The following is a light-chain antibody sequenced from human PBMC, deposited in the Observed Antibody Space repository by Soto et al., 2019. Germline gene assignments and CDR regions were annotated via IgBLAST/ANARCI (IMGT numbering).Light chain of an antibody. V-gene: IGKV1-5*01. CDR3: QQRSDWPPELT. J-gene: IGKJ4*01. CDR1: QSISSW. CDR2: AAS. Sequence: DIQMTQSPSTLSASVGDRVTITCRASQSISSWLAWYQQKPGKAPKLLIYAASSLQSGVPARFSGSASGTDFTLTISSLEPGDFAVYYCQQRSDWPPELTFGGGTKVDI.